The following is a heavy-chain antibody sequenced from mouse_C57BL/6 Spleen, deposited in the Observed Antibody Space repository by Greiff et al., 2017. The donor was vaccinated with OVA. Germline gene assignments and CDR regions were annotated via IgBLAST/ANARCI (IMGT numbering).Heavy chain of an antibody. CDR2: IWRGGST. CDR1: GFSLTTYG. D-gene: IGHD2-4*01. J-gene: IGHJ2*01. CDR3: AKHDDYVFDY. V-gene: IGHV2-5*01. Sequence: VKLMESGPGLVQPSQSLSLTCTVSGFSLTTYGVHWVRQSPGKGLEWLGVIWRGGSTDYNAAFMSRLSITKDNSKSQVFFKMNSLQADDTAIYYCAKHDDYVFDYWGKGTTLTVSS.